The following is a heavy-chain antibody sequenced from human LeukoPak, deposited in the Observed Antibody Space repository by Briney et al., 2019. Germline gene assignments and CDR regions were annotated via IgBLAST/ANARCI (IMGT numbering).Heavy chain of an antibody. D-gene: IGHD5-24*01. CDR1: GLTFRSYW. CDR2: INQDGSDK. J-gene: IGHJ4*02. V-gene: IGHV3-7*01. CDR3: ARERDGRFFDY. Sequence: PGGSLRLSCAVSGLTFRSYWMSWVRQAPGKGLEWVANINQDGSDKYFVDSVKGRFTISRDNAKNSLHLQMNTLRAADTAVYYCARERDGRFFDYWGQGTLVTVSS.